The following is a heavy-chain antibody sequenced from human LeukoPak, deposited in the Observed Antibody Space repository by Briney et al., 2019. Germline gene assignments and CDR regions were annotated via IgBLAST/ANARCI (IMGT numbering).Heavy chain of an antibody. CDR2: IRSKANGYTT. J-gene: IGHJ3*02. V-gene: IGHV3-73*01. D-gene: IGHD2-15*01. CDR3: TRLAGGDAFDI. Sequence: GSLRLSCAASGFTFSGPAMDWVRPASGKGLEWVGRIRSKANGYTTAYGASVKGRFTISRDDSQRATYVQMNSLKIEDTAVYYCTRLAGGDAFDIWGPGTMVTVSS. CDR1: GFTFSGPA.